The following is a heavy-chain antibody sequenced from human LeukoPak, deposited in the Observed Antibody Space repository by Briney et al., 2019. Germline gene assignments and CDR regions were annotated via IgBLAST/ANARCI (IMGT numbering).Heavy chain of an antibody. Sequence: GTLLLSCAASGFTFISYGMSWVRQAPGKGLEWVSAISGTGGTTYYADSGKGRFTISRDNSKNTLYLQMNSLRAEDTAVYYCAKNGDRGAYCSGGSCYPYYYYYMDVWGKGTTVTISS. D-gene: IGHD2-15*01. CDR1: GFTFISYG. V-gene: IGHV3-23*01. J-gene: IGHJ6*03. CDR3: AKNGDRGAYCSGGSCYPYYYYYMDV. CDR2: ISGTGGTT.